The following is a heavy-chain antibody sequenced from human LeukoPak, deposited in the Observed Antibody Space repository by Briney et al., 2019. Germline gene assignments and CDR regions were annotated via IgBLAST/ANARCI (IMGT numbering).Heavy chain of an antibody. CDR2: INPNSGGT. J-gene: IGHJ4*02. V-gene: IGHV1-2*04. Sequence: ASVKVSCKASGYTFTGYYMHWVRQAPGQGLEWMGWINPNSGGTNYAQKFQGWVTMTRDTSISTAYMELSRLRSEDTAVYYCARSYDFWSGHDYYFDYWGQGTLVTVSS. D-gene: IGHD3-3*01. CDR3: ARSYDFWSGHDYYFDY. CDR1: GYTFTGYY.